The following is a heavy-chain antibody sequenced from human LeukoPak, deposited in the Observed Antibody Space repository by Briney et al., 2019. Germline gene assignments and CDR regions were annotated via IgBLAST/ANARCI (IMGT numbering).Heavy chain of an antibody. D-gene: IGHD2-2*01. J-gene: IGHJ5*02. CDR1: GYTFTSYA. Sequence: GASVKVSCKASGYTFTSYAMNWVRQAPGQGLEWMGWINTNTGNPTYAQGFTGRFVFSLDTSVSTAYLQISSLKAEDTAVYYCATGQQDFYCSSTSCYSEGLDPWGQGTLVTVSS. CDR3: ATGQQDFYCSSTSCYSEGLDP. V-gene: IGHV7-4-1*02. CDR2: INTNTGNP.